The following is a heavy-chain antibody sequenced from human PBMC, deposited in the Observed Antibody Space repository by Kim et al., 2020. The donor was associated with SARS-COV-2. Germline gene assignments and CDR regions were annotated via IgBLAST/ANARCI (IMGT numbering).Heavy chain of an antibody. CDR1: GFTFSSYW. V-gene: IGHV3-7*01. J-gene: IGHJ4*02. CDR3: ARDEGRGGDYGY. CDR2: IKPDGGES. Sequence: GGSLRLSCAVSGFTFSSYWVNWLRQAPGGGLQWVANIKPDGGESYYVDSVKGRFTISRDNAKNSLYLQMNSLRAEDTALYYCARDEGRGGDYGYWGQGTLVTVS. D-gene: IGHD4-17*01.